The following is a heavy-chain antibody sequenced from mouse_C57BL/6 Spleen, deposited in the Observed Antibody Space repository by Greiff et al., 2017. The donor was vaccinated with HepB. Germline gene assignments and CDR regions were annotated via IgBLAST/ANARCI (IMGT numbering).Heavy chain of an antibody. CDR1: GFNIKDDY. CDR3: TTNYDYDGRVDY. D-gene: IGHD2-4*01. CDR2: IDPENGDT. J-gene: IGHJ2*01. V-gene: IGHV14-4*01. Sequence: VQLQQSGAELVRPGASVKLSCSASGFNIKDDYMHWVKQRPEQGLEWIGWIDPENGDTEYASKFQGKATITADTSSNTAYLQLSSLTSEDTAVYYCTTNYDYDGRVDYWGQGTTLTVSS.